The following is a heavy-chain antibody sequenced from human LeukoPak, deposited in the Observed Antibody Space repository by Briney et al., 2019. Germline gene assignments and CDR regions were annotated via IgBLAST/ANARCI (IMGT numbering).Heavy chain of an antibody. CDR1: GFTFSSYA. Sequence: GGSLRLSCAASGFTFSSYAMSWVRQAPGKGLEWVSGISDSGESTYYANFAKGRFTISRDNSNNTLYLQMNSLRAEDKAVYYCAKLGGQELHNYYVAVCGKGTTVAVSS. CDR2: ISDSGEST. CDR3: AKLGGQELHNYYVAV. J-gene: IGHJ6*03. V-gene: IGHV3-23*01. D-gene: IGHD3-16*01.